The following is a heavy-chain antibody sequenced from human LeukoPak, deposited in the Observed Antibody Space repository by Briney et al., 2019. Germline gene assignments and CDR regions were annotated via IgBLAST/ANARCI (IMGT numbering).Heavy chain of an antibody. CDR3: AKDGCGSSACYSLFDYYGMDV. CDR2: MSYDGSDN. D-gene: IGHD2-2*01. J-gene: IGHJ6*02. Sequence: GGSLRLSCAASGFTFSIYGMPWVRQAPGKGLEWVAFMSYDGSDNYYADSVKGRFTISRDTSKNTLFLQMNSLRAEDTAVYYCAKDGCGSSACYSLFDYYGMDVWGQGATVTVCS. V-gene: IGHV3-30*18. CDR1: GFTFSIYG.